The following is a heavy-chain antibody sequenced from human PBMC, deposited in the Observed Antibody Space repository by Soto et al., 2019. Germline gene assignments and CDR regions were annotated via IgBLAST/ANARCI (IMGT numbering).Heavy chain of an antibody. CDR3: ARILTSYYTMPQNYFDD. CDR2: IYYSGST. V-gene: IGHV4-59*01. D-gene: IGHD3-9*01. J-gene: IGHJ4*02. Sequence: QVQLQESGPGLVKPSETLSLTCTVSGGSISSYYWSWIRQPPGKGLEWIGYIYYSGSTNYNHYIKSRVTISVDTSKTHFSLKLSSVTAADTAVYYCARILTSYYTMPQNYFDDWGQGNLVTVSS. CDR1: GGSISSYY.